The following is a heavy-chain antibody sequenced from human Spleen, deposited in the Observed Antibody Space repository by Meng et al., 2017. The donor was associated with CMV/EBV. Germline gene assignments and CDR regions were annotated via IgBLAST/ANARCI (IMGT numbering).Heavy chain of an antibody. Sequence: SGITFSRYARSWVRQTPGKGLEWVSGLNFGGGDTDYADSVKGRFTISRDNSKNTLYLQMHSLRAEDTAVYYCAKHNSRVVIGGGVDYWGQGTLVTVSS. V-gene: IGHV3-23*01. J-gene: IGHJ4*02. CDR3: AKHNSRVVIGGGVDY. CDR1: GITFSRYA. D-gene: IGHD3-3*01. CDR2: LNFGGGDT.